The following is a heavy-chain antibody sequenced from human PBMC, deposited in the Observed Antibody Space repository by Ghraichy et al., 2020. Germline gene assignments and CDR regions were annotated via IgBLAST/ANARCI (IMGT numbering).Heavy chain of an antibody. CDR3: ARDYGEYVNWFDP. V-gene: IGHV3-21*01. CDR2: ISSNSNYI. J-gene: IGHJ5*02. Sequence: GGSLRLSCAASGFTFSIYNMNWVRQAPGKGLEWVSSISSNSNYIYYADSVRGRFTISRNNAKNSLYLQMNSLRAEDTAVYYCARDYGEYVNWFDPWGQGILVTVSS. CDR1: GFTFSIYN. D-gene: IGHD4-17*01.